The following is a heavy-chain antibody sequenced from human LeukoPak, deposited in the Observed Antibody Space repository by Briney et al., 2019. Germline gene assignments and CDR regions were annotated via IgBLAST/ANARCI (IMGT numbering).Heavy chain of an antibody. J-gene: IGHJ4*02. CDR1: GFSIGSGYY. Sequence: SETLSLTCGVSGFSIGSGYYWGWIRQPPGKGREWIGTIYHSGSTYYNPSLKSRVTMSMDTSENQLSLKLSSVTAADTAVYYCAKGLSVAGTAYWGQGILVTVSS. CDR2: IYHSGST. V-gene: IGHV4-38-2*01. CDR3: AKGLSVAGTAY. D-gene: IGHD6-19*01.